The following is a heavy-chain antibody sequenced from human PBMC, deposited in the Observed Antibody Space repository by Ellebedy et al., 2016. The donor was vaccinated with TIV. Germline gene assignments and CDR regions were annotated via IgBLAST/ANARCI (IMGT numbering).Heavy chain of an antibody. CDR2: INQDGSQK. CDR3: ARDMAWGNERVNDAFDI. CDR1: GFSFRSYW. Sequence: GESLKISCAASGFSFRSYWMSWVRQAPGKGLEWVANINQDGSQKYYVDSVKGRFTISRDNAENSLYLQMNGLRADDTAVYFCARDMAWGNERVNDAFDIWGHGTLVIVSS. J-gene: IGHJ3*02. D-gene: IGHD7-27*01. V-gene: IGHV3-7*01.